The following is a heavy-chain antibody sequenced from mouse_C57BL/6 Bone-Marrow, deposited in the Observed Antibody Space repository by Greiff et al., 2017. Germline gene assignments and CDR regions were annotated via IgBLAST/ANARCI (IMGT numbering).Heavy chain of an antibody. J-gene: IGHJ4*01. CDR3: ARNSGTVPYYYAMDY. Sequence: QVHVKQSGPGLVQPSQSLSITCTVSGFSLTSYGVHWVRQSPGKGLEWLGVIWSGGSTDYNAAFISRLSISKDNSKSQVFFKMNSLQADDTAIYYCARNSGTVPYYYAMDYWGQGTSVTVSS. V-gene: IGHV2-2*01. D-gene: IGHD4-1*01. CDR1: GFSLTSYG. CDR2: IWSGGST.